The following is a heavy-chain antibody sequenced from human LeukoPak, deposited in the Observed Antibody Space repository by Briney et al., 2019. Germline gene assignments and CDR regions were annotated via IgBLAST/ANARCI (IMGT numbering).Heavy chain of an antibody. D-gene: IGHD5-24*01. CDR3: ARVGLDGYPRGEWGKFDY. CDR1: GGTFSSYA. V-gene: IGHV1-69*13. Sequence: SVKVSCKASGGTFSSYAISWVRQAPGQGLEWMGGIIPIFGTANYAQKFQGRVTITADESTSTAYMELSSLRSGDTAVYYCARVGLDGYPRGEWGKFDYWGQGTLVTVSS. CDR2: IIPIFGTA. J-gene: IGHJ4*02.